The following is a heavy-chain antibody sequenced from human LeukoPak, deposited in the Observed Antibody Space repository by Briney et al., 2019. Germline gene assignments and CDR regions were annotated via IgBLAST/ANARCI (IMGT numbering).Heavy chain of an antibody. CDR3: ARDGALRYSSSWYVPTPYYYYMDV. Sequence: ASVKVSCKASGYTFTSYGISWVRQAPGQGLEWMGWINPNSGGTNYAQKFQGRVTMTRDTSISTAYMELSRLRSDDTAVYYCARDGALRYSSSWYVPTPYYYYMDVWGKGTTVTVSS. CDR1: GYTFTSYG. V-gene: IGHV1-2*02. CDR2: INPNSGGT. D-gene: IGHD6-13*01. J-gene: IGHJ6*03.